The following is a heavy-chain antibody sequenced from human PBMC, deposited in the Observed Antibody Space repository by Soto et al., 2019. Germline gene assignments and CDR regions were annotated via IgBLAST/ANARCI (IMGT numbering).Heavy chain of an antibody. J-gene: IGHJ6*03. Sequence: EVQLVECGGGLVKPGGSLRLSCAASGFTFSSYSMNWVRQAPGKGLEWVSSISSSSSYIYYADSVKGRFTISRDNAKNSLYLQMNCLRAEDTAVYYCARENYGDYEVGYYYYMDVWGNEPTVTVSS. D-gene: IGHD4-17*01. CDR1: GFTFSSYS. V-gene: IGHV3-21*01. CDR3: ARENYGDYEVGYYYYMDV. CDR2: ISSSSSYI.